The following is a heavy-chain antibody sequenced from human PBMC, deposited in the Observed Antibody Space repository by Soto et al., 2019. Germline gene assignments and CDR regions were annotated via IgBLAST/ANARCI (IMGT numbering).Heavy chain of an antibody. V-gene: IGHV3-49*03. CDR1: GFTFGDYA. CDR3: SRDIWGSMTTDSNWLDP. J-gene: IGHJ5*02. CDR2: IRSKAYGGTT. Sequence: GGSLRLSCTASGFTFGDYAMSWFRQAPGKGLEWVGFIRSKAYGGTTEYAASVKGRFTISRDDSKKTLYLQMNRLRAEDTAMYYCSRDIWGSMTTDSNWLDPWGQGTLVTVSS. D-gene: IGHD4-4*01.